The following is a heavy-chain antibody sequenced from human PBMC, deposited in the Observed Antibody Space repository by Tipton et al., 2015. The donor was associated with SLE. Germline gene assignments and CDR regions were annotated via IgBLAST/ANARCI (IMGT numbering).Heavy chain of an antibody. D-gene: IGHD3-16*01. V-gene: IGHV4-4*08. CDR3: ARVGLITPDAFDI. J-gene: IGHJ3*02. CDR2: IFTTGRT. CDR1: GGSINVYY. Sequence: TLSLTCSVSGGSINVYYWSWIRQPPGKGPEWIGYIFTTGRTKYSPSLTSRVTISGDTSKNQVSLRLTSVTAADTAVYYCARVGLITPDAFDIWGQGTLVTVSS.